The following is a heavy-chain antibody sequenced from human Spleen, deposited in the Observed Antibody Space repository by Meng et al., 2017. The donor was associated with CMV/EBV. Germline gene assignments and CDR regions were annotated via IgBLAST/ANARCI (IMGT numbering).Heavy chain of an antibody. CDR2: VYFTGNT. J-gene: IGHJ4*02. CDR3: AKVEIVVAGTGGICNY. Sequence: SETLSLTCTVSGGSFSHSDYYWGWVRQPPGKGLEWIGTVYFTGNTYYNPSLRSRVTISEDTSKSQFSLKLSSVTAADTAVYFCAKVEIVVAGTGGICNYWGQGTLVTVSS. V-gene: IGHV4-39*07. D-gene: IGHD2-15*01. CDR1: GGSFSHSDYY.